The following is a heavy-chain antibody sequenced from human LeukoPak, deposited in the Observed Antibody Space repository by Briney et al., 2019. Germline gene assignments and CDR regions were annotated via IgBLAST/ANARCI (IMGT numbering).Heavy chain of an antibody. J-gene: IGHJ4*02. CDR3: ARVPPGYSRGPIDY. CDR1: GGSISSYY. Sequence: PSETLSLTCTVFGGSISSYYWSWIRQPPGKGLEWIGYIYYSGSTNYNPSLKSRVTISVDTSKNQFSLKLSSVTAADTAVYYCARVPPGYSRGPIDYWGQGTLVTVSS. V-gene: IGHV4-59*01. D-gene: IGHD6-19*01. CDR2: IYYSGST.